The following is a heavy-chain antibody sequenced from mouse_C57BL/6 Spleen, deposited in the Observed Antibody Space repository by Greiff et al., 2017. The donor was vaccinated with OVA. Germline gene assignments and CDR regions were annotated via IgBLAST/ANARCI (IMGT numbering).Heavy chain of an antibody. CDR2: IDPSDSYT. J-gene: IGHJ3*01. CDR1: GYTFTSYW. Sequence: QVQLQQPGAELVMPGASVKLSCKASGYTFTSYWMHWVKQRPGQGLEWIGEIDPSDSYTNYNQKFKGKSTLTVDKSSSTAYMQLSSLTSEDSAVYYCARSGNYLFAYWGQGTPVTVSA. D-gene: IGHD5-5*01. V-gene: IGHV1-69*01. CDR3: ARSGNYLFAY.